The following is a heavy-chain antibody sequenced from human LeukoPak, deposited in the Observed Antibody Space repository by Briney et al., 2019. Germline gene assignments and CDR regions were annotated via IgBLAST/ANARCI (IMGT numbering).Heavy chain of an antibody. CDR3: ARSTTGTGLDY. D-gene: IGHD4-17*01. CDR2: IYPGDSDT. V-gene: IGHV5-51*01. J-gene: IGHJ4*02. Sequence: PGESLKISRKGSGYSFSNYWVGWVRQMPGKGLEWMGIIYPGDSDTRYSPSFQGQVTISADKAISTAYLQWSSLKASDTALYYCARSTTGTGLDYWGQGTLVTVSS. CDR1: GYSFSNYW.